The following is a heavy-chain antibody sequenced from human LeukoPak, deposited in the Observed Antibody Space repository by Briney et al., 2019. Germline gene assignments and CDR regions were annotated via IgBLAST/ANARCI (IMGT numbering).Heavy chain of an antibody. D-gene: IGHD4-17*01. CDR1: GESFSGYY. V-gene: IGHV4-34*01. J-gene: IGHJ6*03. CDR2: INHGGST. Sequence: SETLSLTCTVYGESFSGYYWTWIRQPPGKGLEWVGEINHGGSTDYNPSLKSRVTISIDTSKNQFSLKLNSVAAADTAVYYRARGSYGGPVTTIKYYYYYYLDVWGKGTTVTVSS. CDR3: ARGSYGGPVTTIKYYYYYYLDV.